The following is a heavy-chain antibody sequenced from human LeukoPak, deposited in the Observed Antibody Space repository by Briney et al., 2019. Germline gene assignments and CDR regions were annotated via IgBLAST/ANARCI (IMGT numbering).Heavy chain of an antibody. CDR3: ARGRYCSGGGCHYFDY. V-gene: IGHV4-39*01. CDR1: GGSISGSGYY. D-gene: IGHD2-15*01. J-gene: IGHJ4*02. CDR2: IYYSGST. Sequence: SETLSLTCAVSGGSISGSGYYWGWIRQPPRKGLEWIGCIYYSGSTYYKPSLKSRVTISVDTSKNQFSLKLSSVTAADTAVYYCARGRYCSGGGCHYFDYWGQGTLVTVSS.